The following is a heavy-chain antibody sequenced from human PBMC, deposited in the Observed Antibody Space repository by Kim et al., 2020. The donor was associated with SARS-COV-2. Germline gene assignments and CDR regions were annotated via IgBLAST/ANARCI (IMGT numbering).Heavy chain of an antibody. V-gene: IGHV4-31*03. CDR2: IYYSGST. CDR3: ARAPRRIITIFGVVTHFDY. J-gene: IGHJ4*02. D-gene: IGHD3-3*01. CDR1: GGSISSGGYY. Sequence: SETLSRTCTVSGGSISSGGYYWSWIRQHPGKGLEWIGYIYYSGSTYYNPSLKSRVTISVDTSKNQFSLKLSSVTAADTAVYYCARAPRRIITIFGVVTHFDYWGQGTLVTVSS.